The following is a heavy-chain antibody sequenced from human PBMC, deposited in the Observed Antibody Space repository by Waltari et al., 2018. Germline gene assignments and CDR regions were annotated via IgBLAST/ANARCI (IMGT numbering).Heavy chain of an antibody. CDR3: ARDGGASGSYDY. V-gene: IGHV3-7*01. CDR2: IKEDGSAQ. D-gene: IGHD3-10*01. Sequence: QAPGKGLEWVANIKEDGSAQTYGDSVRGRFIISRDNAQNSLYLQMNYLRAEDTAVYYCARDGGASGSYDYWGQGTLVTVSS. J-gene: IGHJ4*02.